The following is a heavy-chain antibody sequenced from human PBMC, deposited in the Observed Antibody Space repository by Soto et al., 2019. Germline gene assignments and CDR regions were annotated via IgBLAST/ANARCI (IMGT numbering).Heavy chain of an antibody. CDR3: ATNGGYYDTSGPKYFPH. CDR2: IYYSGTT. Sequence: SETLSLTCTVSGGSIRTGGYYWSWIRQHPGKGLECIGYIYYSGTTYYNPSLKSRITISVDASKSQFSLKLSSVTAADTAVYYCATNGGYYDTSGPKYFPHWGLGTLATVSS. J-gene: IGHJ1*01. D-gene: IGHD3-10*01. CDR1: GGSIRTGGYY. V-gene: IGHV4-31*03.